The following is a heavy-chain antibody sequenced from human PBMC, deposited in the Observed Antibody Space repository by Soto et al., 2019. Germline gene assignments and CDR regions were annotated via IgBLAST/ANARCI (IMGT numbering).Heavy chain of an antibody. CDR3: AAGILNYYDSSGYYPYDAFDI. J-gene: IGHJ3*02. CDR2: IVVGSVNT. V-gene: IGHV1-58*01. D-gene: IGHD3-22*01. CDR1: GFTFTSSA. Sequence: SVKVSCKASGFTFTSSAVQWVRQARGQRLEWIGWIVVGSVNTNYAQKFQERVTITRDMSTSTAYMELSSLRSEDTAVYYCAAGILNYYDSSGYYPYDAFDIWGQGTMVTVSS.